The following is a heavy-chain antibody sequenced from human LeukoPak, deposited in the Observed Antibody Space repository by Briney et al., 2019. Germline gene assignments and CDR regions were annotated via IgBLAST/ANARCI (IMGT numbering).Heavy chain of an antibody. V-gene: IGHV3-7*01. D-gene: IGHD3-9*01. CDR1: GFTFSNYW. CDR2: IKQDGSET. CDR3: AKGYFDWLLIDY. J-gene: IGHJ4*02. Sequence: GGSLRLSCAAFGFTFSNYWMNWVRQAPGKGLEWVANIKQDGSETYYADSVKGRFTISRDNSKNTLYLQMNSLRAEDTAVYYCAKGYFDWLLIDYWGQGTLVTVSS.